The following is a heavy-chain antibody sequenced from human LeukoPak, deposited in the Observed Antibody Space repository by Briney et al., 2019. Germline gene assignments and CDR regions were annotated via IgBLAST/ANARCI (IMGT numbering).Heavy chain of an antibody. CDR2: IGGSGSYT. Sequence: GGSLRLSCVASDFTFATYAMTGVRLTPGKGLEWFSSIGGSGSYTIYADSVRGRFTVSRDNSKNTLYLQMNSLRAEDTAVYYCGRDPNGDYVGAFEFWGQGTLVSVSS. CDR1: DFTFATYA. D-gene: IGHD4-17*01. CDR3: GRDPNGDYVGAFEF. V-gene: IGHV3-23*01. J-gene: IGHJ3*01.